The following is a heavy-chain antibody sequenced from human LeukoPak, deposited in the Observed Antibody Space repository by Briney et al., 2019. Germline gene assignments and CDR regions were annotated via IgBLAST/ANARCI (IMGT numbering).Heavy chain of an antibody. Sequence: GGSLRLSCAASGLTFSRYAMNWVRQGPGKRLDWVSTITGSGSTTYYADSVKVRFTVSRDNSKNTLYLQMNSLRAEDTAIYYCTKSGKVDGDHFHDSWGQGTLVAVS. CDR1: GLTFSRYA. J-gene: IGHJ4*02. V-gene: IGHV3-23*01. D-gene: IGHD4-17*01. CDR2: ITGSGSTT. CDR3: TKSGKVDGDHFHDS.